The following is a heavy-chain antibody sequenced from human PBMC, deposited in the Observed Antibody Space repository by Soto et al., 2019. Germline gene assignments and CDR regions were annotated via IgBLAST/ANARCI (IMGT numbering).Heavy chain of an antibody. CDR3: AKAGQYDFWSGPYALFDY. CDR1: GFTFSSYA. Sequence: EVQLLESGGGLVQPGGSLRLSCAASGFTFSSYAMSWVRQAPGKGLEWVSAISGSGGSTYYADSVKGRFTISRDNSKNTLYLQMNSLRAEDTAVYYCAKAGQYDFWSGPYALFDYWGQGTLVTVSS. D-gene: IGHD3-3*01. V-gene: IGHV3-23*01. J-gene: IGHJ4*02. CDR2: ISGSGGST.